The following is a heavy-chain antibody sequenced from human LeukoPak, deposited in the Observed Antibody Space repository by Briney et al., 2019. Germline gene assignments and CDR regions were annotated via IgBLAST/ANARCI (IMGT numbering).Heavy chain of an antibody. CDR2: ISYDGSNE. CDR1: GFTFSDYA. J-gene: IGHJ4*02. V-gene: IGHV3-30-3*01. CDR3: GRINYNGDY. Sequence: PGGSLRLSCAASGFTFSDYAMYWVRQAPGKGLEWVTSISYDGSNEYYADSVKGRFTISRDNAKNTVYLQMNSLRTEDTAVYFCGRINYNGDYWGRGTLVTVSS. D-gene: IGHD3-10*01.